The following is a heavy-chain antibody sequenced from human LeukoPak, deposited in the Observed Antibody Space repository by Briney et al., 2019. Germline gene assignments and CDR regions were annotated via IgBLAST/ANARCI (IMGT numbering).Heavy chain of an antibody. Sequence: GGSLRLSCAASGFTFSTYEMNWVRQAPGKGLEWVSYISSSGSTIYYADSVKGRFTISRDNAKNSLYLQMNSLRAEDTAIYYCAREDSSGLDYWGQGTLVTVSS. CDR2: ISSSGSTI. D-gene: IGHD6-19*01. CDR1: GFTFSTYE. J-gene: IGHJ4*02. CDR3: AREDSSGLDY. V-gene: IGHV3-48*03.